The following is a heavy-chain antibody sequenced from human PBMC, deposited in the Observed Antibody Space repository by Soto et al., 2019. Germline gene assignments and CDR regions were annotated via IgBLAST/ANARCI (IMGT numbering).Heavy chain of an antibody. Sequence: QVQLVESGGGVVQPGRSLRLSCAASEFTFSRHGMHWVRQAPGKGLQWVGVIWSDGSNEVYADSVKGRFIISRDNSKNILYLQMNSVRAEDTAVYYCARERTFGDNKHNYMDVWGTGITVTVSS. CDR1: EFTFSRHG. CDR3: ARERTFGDNKHNYMDV. D-gene: IGHD3-10*01. CDR2: IWSDGSNE. J-gene: IGHJ6*03. V-gene: IGHV3-33*01.